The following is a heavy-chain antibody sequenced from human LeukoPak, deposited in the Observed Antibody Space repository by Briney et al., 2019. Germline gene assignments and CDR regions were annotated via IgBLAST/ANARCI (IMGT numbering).Heavy chain of an antibody. CDR3: ARGQLYYDSSGFDY. J-gene: IGHJ4*02. Sequence: PGGSLRLSCEASGFNFNTYSMAWVRQAPGKGLEWVSSISSSSSYIYYVDSVKGRFTISRDNAKNSLYLQMNSLRAEDTAVYYCARGQLYYDSSGFDYWGQGTLVTVSS. V-gene: IGHV3-21*01. CDR2: ISSSSSYI. D-gene: IGHD3-22*01. CDR1: GFNFNTYS.